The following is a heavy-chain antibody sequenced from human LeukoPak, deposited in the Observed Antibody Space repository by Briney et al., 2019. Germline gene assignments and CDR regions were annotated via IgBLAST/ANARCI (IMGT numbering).Heavy chain of an antibody. Sequence: GGSLRLSCAASGFTFGYFWMSWVRQAPGRGLQWVSYISSSGSTIYYADSVKGRFTISRDNAKNSLYLQMNSLRAEDTAVYYCAELGITMIGGVWGKGTTVTISS. CDR1: GFTFGYFW. CDR3: AELGITMIGGV. V-gene: IGHV3-48*03. CDR2: ISSSGSTI. D-gene: IGHD3-10*02. J-gene: IGHJ6*04.